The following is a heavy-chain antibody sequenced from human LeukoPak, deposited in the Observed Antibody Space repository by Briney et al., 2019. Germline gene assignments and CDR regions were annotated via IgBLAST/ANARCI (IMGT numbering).Heavy chain of an antibody. CDR3: ASGGDYDY. J-gene: IGHJ4*02. V-gene: IGHV4-34*01. CDR2: INHSGST. Sequence: SETLSLTCAVYGGSFSGYYWSWIRQPPGKGLEWIGEINHSGSTNYNPSLKSRVTISVDTSKNQFSLKLSSVTAADTAVYYCASGGDYDYWGQGTLVTVSS. CDR1: GGSFSGYY.